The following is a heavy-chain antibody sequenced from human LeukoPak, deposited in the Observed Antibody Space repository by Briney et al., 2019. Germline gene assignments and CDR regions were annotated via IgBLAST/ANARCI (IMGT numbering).Heavy chain of an antibody. Sequence: SETLSLTCTVSGGSISSYYWSWIRQPPGKGLEWIGYIYYSGSTNYNPSLKSRVTISVDTSKNQFSLKLSSVTAANTAVYYCARLYRATDAFDIWGQGTMVTVSS. CDR2: IYYSGST. CDR3: ARLYRATDAFDI. CDR1: GGSISSYY. D-gene: IGHD1-26*01. J-gene: IGHJ3*02. V-gene: IGHV4-59*08.